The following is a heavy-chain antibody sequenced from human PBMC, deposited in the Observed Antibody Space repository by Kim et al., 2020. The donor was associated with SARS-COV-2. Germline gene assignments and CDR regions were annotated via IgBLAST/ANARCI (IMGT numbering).Heavy chain of an antibody. V-gene: IGHV1-3*01. CDR3: ARERMVRGVIIGYWYFDL. D-gene: IGHD3-10*01. Sequence: ASVKVSCKASGYTFTSYAMHWVRQAPGQRLKWMGWINAGNGNTKYSQKFQGRVTITRDTSASTAYMELSSLRSEDTAVYYCARERMVRGVIIGYWYFDLWGRGTLVTVSS. CDR1: GYTFTSYA. J-gene: IGHJ2*01. CDR2: INAGNGNT.